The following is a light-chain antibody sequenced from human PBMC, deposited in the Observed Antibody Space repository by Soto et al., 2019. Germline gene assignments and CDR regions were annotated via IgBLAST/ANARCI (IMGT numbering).Light chain of an antibody. CDR3: QSYDSSLSAVV. J-gene: IGLJ2*01. CDR2: GNS. V-gene: IGLV1-40*01. Sequence: QSVLTQPPSVSGAPGQRVTISCTGSSSNMGAGYDVQWYQQLPGTAPKILIYGNSNRPSGVPDRFSGSKSGTSASLAITGLQAEDEADYYCQSYDSSLSAVVFGGGTKLTVL. CDR1: SSNMGAGYD.